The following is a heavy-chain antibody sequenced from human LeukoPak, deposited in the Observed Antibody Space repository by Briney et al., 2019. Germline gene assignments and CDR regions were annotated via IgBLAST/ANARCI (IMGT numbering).Heavy chain of an antibody. V-gene: IGHV4-34*01. Sequence: MPSETLSLTCAVYGGSFSGYYWSWIRQPPGKGLEWIGEINHSGSTNYNPSLKSRVTISVDTSKNQFSLKLSSVTAADTAVYYCARRWYDFWSVYYTGGTSFDYWGQGTLVTVSS. CDR1: GGSFSGYY. J-gene: IGHJ4*02. D-gene: IGHD3-3*01. CDR2: INHSGST. CDR3: ARRWYDFWSVYYTGGTSFDY.